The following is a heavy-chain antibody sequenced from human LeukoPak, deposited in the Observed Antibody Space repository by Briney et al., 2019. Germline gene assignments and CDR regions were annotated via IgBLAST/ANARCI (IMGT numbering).Heavy chain of an antibody. Sequence: PGTSLRLSCAASGFTFSSYAMHWVRQAPGKGLEWVAAISYDGSNRYYADSVEGRFTISRDNSKNTLYLQMNSLRTEDTAVYYCVRLTAAGRRTDFDYWGQGTLVTVSS. CDR2: ISYDGSNR. J-gene: IGHJ4*02. V-gene: IGHV3-30*04. CDR1: GFTFSSYA. D-gene: IGHD6-13*01. CDR3: VRLTAAGRRTDFDY.